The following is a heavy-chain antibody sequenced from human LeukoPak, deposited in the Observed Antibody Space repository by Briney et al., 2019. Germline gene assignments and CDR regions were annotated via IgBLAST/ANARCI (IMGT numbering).Heavy chain of an antibody. CDR2: INHSGST. Sequence: SSETLSLTCAVYGGSFSGYYWSWIRQPPGKGLEWIGEINHSGSTNYNPSLKSRVTISVDTSKNQFSLKLSSVTAADTAVYYCARRPGAFKVWGSQTPYYFDYWGQGTLVTVSS. CDR1: GGSFSGYY. CDR3: ARRPGAFKVWGSQTPYYFDY. V-gene: IGHV4-34*01. D-gene: IGHD3-16*01. J-gene: IGHJ4*02.